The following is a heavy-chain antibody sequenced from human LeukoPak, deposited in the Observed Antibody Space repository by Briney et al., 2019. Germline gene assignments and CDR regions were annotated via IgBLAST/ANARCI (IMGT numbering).Heavy chain of an antibody. D-gene: IGHD4-11*01. V-gene: IGHV3-13*01. J-gene: IGHJ5*02. CDR2: IGTAGDT. Sequence: GGSLRLSCAASGFTFSSYDMHWVRQATGKGLEWVSAIGTAGDTYYPGSVKGRFTISRENAKNSLYLQMNSLRAGDTAVYNCARARTVTVTTGVNWFDPWGQGTLVTVSS. CDR3: ARARTVTVTTGVNWFDP. CDR1: GFTFSSYD.